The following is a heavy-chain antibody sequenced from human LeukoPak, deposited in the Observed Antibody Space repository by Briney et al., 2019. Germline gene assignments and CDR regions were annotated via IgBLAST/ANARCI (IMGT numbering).Heavy chain of an antibody. CDR3: YVEVAGVREDAFDI. CDR2: INPNSGGT. Sequence: ASVKVSCKASGYTFTGYYMHWVRQAPGQGLEWMGRINPNSGGTNYAQKFQGRVTMTRDTSISTAYMELSRLRSDDTAVYYYYVEVAGVREDAFDIWGQGTMVTVSS. J-gene: IGHJ3*02. CDR1: GYTFTGYY. D-gene: IGHD2-21*01. V-gene: IGHV1-2*06.